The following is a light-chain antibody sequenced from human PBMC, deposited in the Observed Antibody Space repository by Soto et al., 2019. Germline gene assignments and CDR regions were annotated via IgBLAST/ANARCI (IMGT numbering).Light chain of an antibody. J-gene: IGKJ5*01. V-gene: IGKV3-11*01. CDR2: DAS. CDR3: QQRSNWPT. Sequence: EIVFTQSPATLSLSPWESATVCCRASQSVSSYLAWYQQKPGQAPRLLIYDASNRATGIPARFSGSGSGTDFTLTISSLEPEDFAVYYCQQRSNWPTFGQGTRLEIK. CDR1: QSVSSY.